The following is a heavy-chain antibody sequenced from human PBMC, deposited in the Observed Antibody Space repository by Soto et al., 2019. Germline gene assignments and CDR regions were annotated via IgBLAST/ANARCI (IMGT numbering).Heavy chain of an antibody. Sequence: QVQLVQSGAEVKKPGASVKVSCKASGYTFTGYYMHWVRQAPGQGLEWMGWINPNSGGTNYAQKFQGRVTMTRDTSISTAYMELSRLRSDDTAVYYCARDQGEYGDYGYFDYWGQVTLVTVSS. V-gene: IGHV1-2*02. J-gene: IGHJ4*02. D-gene: IGHD4-17*01. CDR3: ARDQGEYGDYGYFDY. CDR2: INPNSGGT. CDR1: GYTFTGYY.